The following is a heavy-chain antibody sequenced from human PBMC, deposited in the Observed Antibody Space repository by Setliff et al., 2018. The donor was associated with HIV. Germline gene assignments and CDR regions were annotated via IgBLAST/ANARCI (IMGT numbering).Heavy chain of an antibody. CDR1: GASISSDT. CDR3: AREPDY. J-gene: IGHJ4*02. Sequence: SETLSLTCIVSGASISSDTWSWIRQPPGKGLQWIGFIYNSEITNYNPSLKSRVTISMDTSRNQFSLKLTSMTAADTAVYYCAREPDYWGQGTLVTVSS. V-gene: IGHV4-4*08. CDR2: IYNSEIT.